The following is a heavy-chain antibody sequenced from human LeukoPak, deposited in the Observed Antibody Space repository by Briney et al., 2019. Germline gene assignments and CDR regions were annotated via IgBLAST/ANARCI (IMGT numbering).Heavy chain of an antibody. Sequence: GASVKVSCKASGYTFTSYAMHWVRQAPGQRLEWMGWINAGNGNTKYSQKFQGRVTITRDASASTAYMELSSLRSEDTAVYYCARAERITMVRGQEPDYWGQGTLVTVSS. J-gene: IGHJ4*02. V-gene: IGHV1-3*01. CDR3: ARAERITMVRGQEPDY. D-gene: IGHD3-10*01. CDR1: GYTFTSYA. CDR2: INAGNGNT.